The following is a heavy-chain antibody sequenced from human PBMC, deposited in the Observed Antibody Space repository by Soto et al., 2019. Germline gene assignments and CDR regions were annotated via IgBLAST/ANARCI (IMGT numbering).Heavy chain of an antibody. Sequence: EVQLLESGGGLAQPGGSLRLSCAASGFIFNAYAMTWVRQAPGKGLEWVSAIGGSGGNTYYAASVKGRFTISRDNSKDTVDLEMNRLRVDDTAVYFCARVASDYINSADHWGQGILVTVSS. CDR2: IGGSGGNT. V-gene: IGHV3-23*01. D-gene: IGHD4-4*01. J-gene: IGHJ4*02. CDR3: ARVASDYINSADH. CDR1: GFIFNAYA.